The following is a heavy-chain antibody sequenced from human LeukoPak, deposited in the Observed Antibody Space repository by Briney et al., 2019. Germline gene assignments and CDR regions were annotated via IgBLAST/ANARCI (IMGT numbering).Heavy chain of an antibody. CDR1: GFTFTGYY. V-gene: IGHV1-2*02. D-gene: IGHD2-21*02. CDR2: INPHSGGT. Sequence: ASVKISCKASGFTFTGYYIHWVRQAPGQGLEWMGYINPHSGGTNSPQKFQGRVTMTTDTSISAAYMELSSLISDDTAMYYCVREGNELLSKNFDYWGQGTLVTVSS. J-gene: IGHJ4*02. CDR3: VREGNELLSKNFDY.